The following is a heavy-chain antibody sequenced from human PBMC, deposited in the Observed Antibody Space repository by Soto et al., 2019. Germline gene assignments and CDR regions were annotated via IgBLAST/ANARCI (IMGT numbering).Heavy chain of an antibody. CDR1: GFTFSSYA. J-gene: IGHJ4*02. CDR2: ISYDGSNK. CDR3: AKDGGPNHYDFWSGYLSGYFDY. Sequence: PGGSLRLSCAASGFTFSSYAMSWVRQAPGKGLEWVAVISYDGSNKYYADSVKGRFTISRDNSKNTLYLQMNSLRAEDTAVYYCAKDGGPNHYDFWSGYLSGYFDYWGQGTLVTVSS. V-gene: IGHV3-30*18. D-gene: IGHD3-3*01.